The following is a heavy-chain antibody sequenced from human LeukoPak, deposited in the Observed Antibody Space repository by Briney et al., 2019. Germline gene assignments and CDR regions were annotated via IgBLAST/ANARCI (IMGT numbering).Heavy chain of an antibody. J-gene: IGHJ5*02. CDR3: AKGQGSGSYPFDH. CDR1: GFTFGAYS. CDR2: VSGTSTYI. D-gene: IGHD3-16*02. V-gene: IGHV3-21*04. Sequence: GGSLRLSCAASGFTFGAYSMNWVRQDPGRGLDWVSSVSGTSTYIYYADSVKGRFTISRDTSRNTLYLQMNSLRADDTAAYYCAKGQGSGSYPFDHWGQGTLVTVSS.